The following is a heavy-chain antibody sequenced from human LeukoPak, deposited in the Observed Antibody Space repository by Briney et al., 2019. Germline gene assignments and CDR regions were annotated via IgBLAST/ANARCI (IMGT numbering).Heavy chain of an antibody. J-gene: IGHJ6*03. CDR1: GFTFSSYG. CDR3: AKGFSDHYYYYMDV. D-gene: IGHD2/OR15-2a*01. Sequence: GGSLRLSCAASGFTFSSYGMHWVRQAPGRGLEWVAFIRYDVINKYYADSVKGRFTISRDNSKNTLYLQMNSLRAEDTAVYYCAKGFSDHYYYYMDVWGKGTTVTVSS. CDR2: IRYDVINK. V-gene: IGHV3-30*02.